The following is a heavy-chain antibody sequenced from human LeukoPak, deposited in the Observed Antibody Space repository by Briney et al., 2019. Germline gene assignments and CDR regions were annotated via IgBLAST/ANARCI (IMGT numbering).Heavy chain of an antibody. J-gene: IGHJ4*02. CDR3: AKEFIAGDGHVDCDS. D-gene: IGHD5-24*01. V-gene: IGHV3-23*01. CDR1: GFTISTYA. Sequence: GGSLRLSCAASGFTISTYAMTWVRQAPGKGLEWVSSITSSGATSYYADSVKGRFTISRDISKNTFYLQMNSLTAEDSAVYYCAKEFIAGDGHVDCDSWGQGTLVTVSS. CDR2: ITSSGATS.